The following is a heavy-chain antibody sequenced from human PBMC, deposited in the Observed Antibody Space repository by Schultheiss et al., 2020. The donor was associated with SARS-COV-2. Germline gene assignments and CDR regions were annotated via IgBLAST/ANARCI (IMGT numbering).Heavy chain of an antibody. Sequence: GESLKISCAASGFTFSNAWMSWVRQAPGKGLEWVSVIYSGGSTYYADSVKGRFTISRDNSKNTLYLQMNSLRAEDTAVYYCASYDDYWGQGTLVTVSS. CDR1: GFTFSNAW. J-gene: IGHJ4*02. D-gene: IGHD5-12*01. V-gene: IGHV3-66*02. CDR3: ASYDDY. CDR2: IYSGGST.